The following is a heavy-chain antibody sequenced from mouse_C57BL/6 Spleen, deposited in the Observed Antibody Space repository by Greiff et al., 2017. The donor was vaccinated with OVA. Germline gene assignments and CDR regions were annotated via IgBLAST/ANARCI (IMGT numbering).Heavy chain of an antibody. CDR2: IDPSDSYP. J-gene: IGHJ2*01. V-gene: IGHV1-50*01. CDR1: GYTFTSYW. CDR3: ARGDDYYGSSYVLDY. Sequence: QVQLQQPGAELVKPGASVKLSCKASGYTFTSYWMQWVKQRPGQGLEWIGEIDPSDSYPNYNQKFKGKATLTVDPSSSTAYMQLSSLTSEDSAVYYGARGDDYYGSSYVLDYWGQGTTLTVSS. D-gene: IGHD1-1*01.